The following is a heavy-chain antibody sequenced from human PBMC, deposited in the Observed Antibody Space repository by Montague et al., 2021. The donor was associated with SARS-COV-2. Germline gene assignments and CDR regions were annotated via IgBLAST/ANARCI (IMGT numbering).Heavy chain of an antibody. CDR3: AKQLARMAPYYDY. CDR2: ISGNGGTT. D-gene: IGHD3-10*01. Sequence: SLRLSCAASGFTFSSYAMSLVRLAPGKGLDWVSVISGNGGTTHYADSVKGRFTISRDNSKNTLYLQMNSLRAEDTAVYYCAKQLARMAPYYDYWGQGTLVTVSS. CDR1: GFTFSSYA. J-gene: IGHJ4*02. V-gene: IGHV3-23*01.